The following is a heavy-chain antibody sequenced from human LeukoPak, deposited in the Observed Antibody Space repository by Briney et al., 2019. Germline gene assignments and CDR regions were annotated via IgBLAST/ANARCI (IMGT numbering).Heavy chain of an antibody. CDR2: IKSNNDGGTT. Sequence: TGGSLGLSCAASGFIFNKAWMNWVRQAPGKGPEWVGRIKSNNDGGTTDYASPVEGRFIISRDDSKNTIYLQMNRLIIDDTAIYYCTPVMVEDRGFWGQGTLVTVSS. J-gene: IGHJ4*02. V-gene: IGHV3-15*01. CDR1: GFIFNKAW. CDR3: TPVMVEDRGF. D-gene: IGHD2-21*01.